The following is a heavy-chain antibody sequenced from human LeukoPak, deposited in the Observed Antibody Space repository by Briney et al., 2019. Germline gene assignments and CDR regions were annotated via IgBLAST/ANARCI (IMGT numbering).Heavy chain of an antibody. Sequence: GGSLRLSCAASGFTVSGNYMSWVRQAPGKGLEWLSVIHRGGNTYYADSVKGRFTSSRDSSKNTVFLQMDSLRDEDTAVYYCARDPGYGLGVDYGDYWGQGTLVTVSS. CDR2: IHRGGNT. D-gene: IGHD3-10*01. CDR3: ARDPGYGLGVDYGDY. CDR1: GFTVSGNY. J-gene: IGHJ4*02. V-gene: IGHV3-66*01.